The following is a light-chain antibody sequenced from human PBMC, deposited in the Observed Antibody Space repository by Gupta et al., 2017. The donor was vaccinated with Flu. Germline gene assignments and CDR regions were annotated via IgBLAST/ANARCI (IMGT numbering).Light chain of an antibody. CDR3: QQTYSAPWT. CDR1: QSISIY. Sequence: PSSLSASVGDRVTITCRASQSISIYLNWYQQKPGKAPNLLIYAASSLQSGAPSRFTGSGSGTYFTLTISSLQPEDFSTYYCQQTYSAPWTFGQGTKVEVK. CDR2: AAS. J-gene: IGKJ1*01. V-gene: IGKV1-39*01.